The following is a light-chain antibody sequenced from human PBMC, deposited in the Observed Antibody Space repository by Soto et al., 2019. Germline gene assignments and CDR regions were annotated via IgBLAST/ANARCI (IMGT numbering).Light chain of an antibody. Sequence: QSVLTQPASVSGSPGQSITICCTGSSVDVGDYNSVSWYQQHPGKAPKVMIYHVTIRASGVSNRFSGSKSGNTASLTISGLQAEDEADYYCSSYSHSPPSYVFGTGTKVTVL. J-gene: IGLJ1*01. CDR3: SSYSHSPPSYV. CDR1: SVDVGDYNS. CDR2: HVT. V-gene: IGLV2-14*03.